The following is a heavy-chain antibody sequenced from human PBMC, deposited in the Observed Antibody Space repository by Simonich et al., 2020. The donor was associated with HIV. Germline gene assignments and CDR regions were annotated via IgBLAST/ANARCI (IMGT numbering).Heavy chain of an antibody. Sequence: QVQLVQSGSELKKPGASVKVSCKVSGYTLSELSMHWVRQAQGKGLEWMGDLDPERGETIYPHKIHGRVTMTEDTATDTAYMELSGLRSEDTALYYCATWEVKDDVLTGVTYWYFDLWGRGTLVTVSS. J-gene: IGHJ2*01. V-gene: IGHV1-24*01. CDR3: ATWEVKDDVLTGVTYWYFDL. CDR1: GYTLSELS. CDR2: LDPERGET. D-gene: IGHD3-9*01.